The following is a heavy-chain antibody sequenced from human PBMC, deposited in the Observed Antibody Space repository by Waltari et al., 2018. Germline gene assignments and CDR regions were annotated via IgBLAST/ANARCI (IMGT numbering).Heavy chain of an antibody. CDR2: IYWDDDK. CDR3: ALEVIVGASFDY. Sequence: QITLKESGPTLVKPTQTLTLTCTFSGFSLSTSGVGVGWILQPPGQALEWLALIYWDDDKRYSPSLKSRLTITKDTSKNQVVLTMTNMDPVDTATYYCALEVIVGASFDYWGQGTLVTVSS. D-gene: IGHD1-26*01. CDR1: GFSLSTSGVG. J-gene: IGHJ4*02. V-gene: IGHV2-5*02.